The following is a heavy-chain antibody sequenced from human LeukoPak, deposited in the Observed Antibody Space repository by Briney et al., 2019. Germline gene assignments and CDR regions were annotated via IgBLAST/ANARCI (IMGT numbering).Heavy chain of an antibody. J-gene: IGHJ4*02. CDR2: IKQDGSEK. Sequence: GGSLRLSCAASGFTFRSYWMSWVRQAPGKGLEWVVNIKQDGSEKYYVDSVKGRFTISRDDAKNSLNLQMNSLRAEDTAVYYCATLITGTIPYIDYWGQGTLVTVS. CDR3: ATLITGTIPYIDY. CDR1: GFTFRSYW. D-gene: IGHD1-20*01. V-gene: IGHV3-7*01.